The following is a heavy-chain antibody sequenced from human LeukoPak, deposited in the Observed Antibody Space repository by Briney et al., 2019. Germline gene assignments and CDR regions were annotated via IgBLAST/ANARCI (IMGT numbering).Heavy chain of an antibody. Sequence: SETLSLTCAVYGGSFSGYYWSWIRQPPGKGLEWIGEVNHSGSTNYNPSLKSRVTISVDTSKNQFSLKLSSVTAADTAVYYCARRGPPRTMLRGVKSGWFDPWGQGTLVTVSS. CDR2: VNHSGST. J-gene: IGHJ5*02. V-gene: IGHV4-34*01. CDR3: ARRGPPRTMLRGVKSGWFDP. D-gene: IGHD3-10*01. CDR1: GGSFSGYY.